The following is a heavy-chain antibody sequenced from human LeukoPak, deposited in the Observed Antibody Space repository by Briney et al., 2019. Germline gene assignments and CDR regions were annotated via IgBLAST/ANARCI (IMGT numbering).Heavy chain of an antibody. V-gene: IGHV3-21*01. CDR1: GFTFSSYS. J-gene: IGHJ4*02. Sequence: PGGSLRLSCAASGFTFSSYSMNWVRQAPGKGLEWVSSISSSSTYIYYRDSVKGRFTISRDNAKNPLYLQMNSLRAEDTAVYYCARDFDILTHYAFDNWGQGSLVTVSS. D-gene: IGHD3-9*01. CDR3: ARDFDILTHYAFDN. CDR2: ISSSSTYI.